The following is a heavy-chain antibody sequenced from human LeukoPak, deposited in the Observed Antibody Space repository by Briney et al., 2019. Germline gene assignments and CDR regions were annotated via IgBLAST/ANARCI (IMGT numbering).Heavy chain of an antibody. CDR3: ASDGSGSKQNWFDP. V-gene: IGHV3-21*01. J-gene: IGHJ5*02. CDR1: GFTFSSYS. D-gene: IGHD3-10*01. CDR2: ISSSSSYI. Sequence: GGSLRLSCAASGFTFSSYSMNWVRQAPGKGLEWVSSISSSSSYIYYADSVKGRFTISRDNAKNSLYLQMNSLRAEDTAVYYCASDGSGSKQNWFDPWGQGTLVTVSS.